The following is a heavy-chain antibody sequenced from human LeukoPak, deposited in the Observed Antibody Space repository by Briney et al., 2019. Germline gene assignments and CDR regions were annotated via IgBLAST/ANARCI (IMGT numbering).Heavy chain of an antibody. CDR2: ISSSSSYI. J-gene: IGHJ4*02. D-gene: IGHD4-17*01. CDR1: GFTFSSYR. Sequence: PGGSLRLSCAASGFTFSSYRMNWVRQAPGKGLEGVSSISSSSSYIYYADSVKGRFTISRDNAENSLYLQMNSLRAEDTAVYYCARPEAYGDYGWGQGTLVTVSS. CDR3: ARPEAYGDYG. V-gene: IGHV3-21*01.